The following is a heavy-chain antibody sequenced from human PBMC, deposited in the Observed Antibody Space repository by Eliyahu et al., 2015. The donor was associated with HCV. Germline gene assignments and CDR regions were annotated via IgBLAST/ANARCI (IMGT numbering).Heavy chain of an antibody. V-gene: IGHV1-2*02. CDR2: FNPNSGSA. CDR1: GYTFTDYY. D-gene: IGHD1-26*01. Sequence: QVQLVQSGAEVKRPGASVRVSCKASGYTFTDYYIHWVRQAPGQGLEWMGWFNPNSGSANYAQRFQGRVTMTRDATLSAAYMDLRRLRSDDTAMYYCAKGGSGSYLDGFDIWGQGTIITVSS. J-gene: IGHJ3*02. CDR3: AKGGSGSYLDGFDI.